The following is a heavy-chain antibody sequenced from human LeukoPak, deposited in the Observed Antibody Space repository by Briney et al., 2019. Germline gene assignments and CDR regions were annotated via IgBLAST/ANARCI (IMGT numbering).Heavy chain of an antibody. D-gene: IGHD5-18*01. CDR1: GLSISSYY. CDR2: ISYSGTT. J-gene: IGHJ4*02. V-gene: IGHV4-59*08. Sequence: TSETLSLTCSVSGLSISSYYWSWIRQSPGKGLEWVGYISYSGTTNYNPSLNSRVTISLDTSKNQFSLKLSSVTAADTAEYFCARHQMRYSYGTLFDYWGQGTLVTVSS. CDR3: ARHQMRYSYGTLFDY.